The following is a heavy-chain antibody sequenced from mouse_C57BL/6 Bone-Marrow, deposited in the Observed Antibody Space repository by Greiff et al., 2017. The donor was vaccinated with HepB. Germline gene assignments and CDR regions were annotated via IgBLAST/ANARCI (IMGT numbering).Heavy chain of an antibody. CDR1: GFSLSTSGMG. D-gene: IGHD2-4*01. V-gene: IGHV8-12*01. J-gene: IGHJ4*01. CDR3: ARSQYYDYDLYAMDY. CDR2: IYWDDDK. Sequence: QVTLKESGPGILQSSQTLSLTCSFSGFSLSTSGMGVSWIRQPSGKGLEWLAHIYWDDDKRYNPSLKSRLTISKDTSRNQVFLKITSVDTADTATYYCARSQYYDYDLYAMDYWGQGTSVTVSS.